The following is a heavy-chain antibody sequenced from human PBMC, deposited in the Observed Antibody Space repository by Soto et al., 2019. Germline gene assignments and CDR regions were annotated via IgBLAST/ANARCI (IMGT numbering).Heavy chain of an antibody. V-gene: IGHV3-30*18. CDR3: AKDGYCSGGSCYSPNYYFDY. Sequence: GGSLRLSCAASGFTFSSYGMHWVRQAPGKGLEWVAVISYDGSNKYYADSAKGRSTISRDNSKNTLYLQMNSLRAEDTAVYYCAKDGYCSGGSCYSPNYYFDYWGQGTLVTVSS. J-gene: IGHJ4*02. D-gene: IGHD2-15*01. CDR2: ISYDGSNK. CDR1: GFTFSSYG.